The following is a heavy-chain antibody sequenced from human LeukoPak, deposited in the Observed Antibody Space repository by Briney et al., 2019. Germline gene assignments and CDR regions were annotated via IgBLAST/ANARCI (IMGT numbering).Heavy chain of an antibody. J-gene: IGHJ4*02. D-gene: IGHD3-10*01. CDR3: ARDQYYYGSGSYYL. CDR1: GYSISSGYY. Sequence: PSETLSLTCTVSGYSISSGYYWGWIRQPPGKGLEWIGSIYHSGSTYYNPPLKSRVTISVDTSKNQFSLKLSSVTAADTAVYYCARDQYYYGSGSYYLWGQGTLLTVSS. CDR2: IYHSGST. V-gene: IGHV4-38-2*02.